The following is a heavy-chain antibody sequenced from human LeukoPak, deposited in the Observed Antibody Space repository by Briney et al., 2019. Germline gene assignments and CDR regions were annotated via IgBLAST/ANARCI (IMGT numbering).Heavy chain of an antibody. CDR2: IDRDGSRI. V-gene: IGHV3-74*01. CDR1: GFTFSSYW. D-gene: IGHD4-23*01. CDR3: VRGNDYGGPHY. Sequence: GGSLRLSCAVSGFTFSSYWVHWVRQAPGKGLVGVSRIDRDGSRINYADSVKGRFTISRDNGKNTLFLQMNSLRAEDAAVYYCVRGNDYGGPHYWGQGTLVTVSS. J-gene: IGHJ4*02.